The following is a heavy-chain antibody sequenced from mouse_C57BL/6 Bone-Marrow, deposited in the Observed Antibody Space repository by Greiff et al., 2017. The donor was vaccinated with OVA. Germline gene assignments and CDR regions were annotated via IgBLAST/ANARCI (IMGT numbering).Heavy chain of an antibody. CDR2: IYPGDGDT. Sequence: VQLQQSGAELVKPGASVKISCKASGYAFSSYWMNWVKQRPGKGLEWIGQIYPGDGDTNYNGKFKGKATLTADKSSSTAYMQLSSLTSEDSAVYFCAREAAQAFYYFDYWGQGTTLTVSS. CDR3: AREAAQAFYYFDY. J-gene: IGHJ2*01. D-gene: IGHD3-2*02. CDR1: GYAFSSYW. V-gene: IGHV1-80*01.